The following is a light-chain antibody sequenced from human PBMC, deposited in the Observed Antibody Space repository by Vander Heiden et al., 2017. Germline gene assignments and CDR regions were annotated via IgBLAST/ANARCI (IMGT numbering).Light chain of an antibody. CDR1: SSNIGAGYD. J-gene: IGLJ3*02. CDR3: QSYDSSLSGWV. Sequence: QSVLTQPPSVSGAPGQRVTIPCTGSSSNIGAGYDVTWYQQLPGTAPKLLIYGNSNRPSGVPDRFSGSKSGTSASLAITGLQAEDEADYYCQSYDSSLSGWVFGGGTKLTVL. CDR2: GNS. V-gene: IGLV1-40*01.